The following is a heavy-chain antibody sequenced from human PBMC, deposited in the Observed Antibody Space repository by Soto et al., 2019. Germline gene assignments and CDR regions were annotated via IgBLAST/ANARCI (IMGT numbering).Heavy chain of an antibody. CDR1: GYTFTIYG. V-gene: IGHV1-18*01. CDR3: ARALGYSGYAGMDV. CDR2: ISPDNGNT. D-gene: IGHD5-12*01. Sequence: QVQLVQSGGEVKKPGASVKVSCKASGYTFTIYGINWVRQAPGQGLEWMGGISPDNGNTNYAQKRQGRVTMTTDTSTSTAYMELRSLRSDDTAVYYCARALGYSGYAGMDVWGQGTTVTVSS. J-gene: IGHJ6*02.